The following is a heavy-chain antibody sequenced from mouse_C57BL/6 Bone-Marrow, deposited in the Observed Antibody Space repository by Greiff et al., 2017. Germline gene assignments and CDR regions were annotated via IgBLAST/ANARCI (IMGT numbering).Heavy chain of an antibody. J-gene: IGHJ2*01. CDR2: ISDGGSYT. CDR3: ARPSHLLLNY. D-gene: IGHD2-1*01. CDR1: GFTFSSYA. Sequence: EVMLVESGGGLVKPGGSLKLSCAASGFTFSSYAMSWVRQTPEKRLEWVATISDGGSYTYYPDNVKGRFTISRDNAKNNLYLQMSHLQSEDTAMYYCARPSHLLLNYWGQGTTLTVSS. V-gene: IGHV5-4*03.